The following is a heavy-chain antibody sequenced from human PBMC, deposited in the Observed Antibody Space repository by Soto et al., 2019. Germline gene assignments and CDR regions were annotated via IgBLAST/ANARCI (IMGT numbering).Heavy chain of an antibody. J-gene: IGHJ2*01. D-gene: IGHD4-17*01. CDR3: ARHGIYGDYAINTWYFDL. CDR1: GGSISSSSYY. Sequence: PSETLSLTCTVSGGSISSSSYYWGWIRQPPGKGLEWIGSIYYSGSTYYNPSLKSRVTISVDTSKNQFSLKLSSVTAADTAVYYCARHGIYGDYAINTWYFDLWGRGTLVTVSS. CDR2: IYYSGST. V-gene: IGHV4-39*01.